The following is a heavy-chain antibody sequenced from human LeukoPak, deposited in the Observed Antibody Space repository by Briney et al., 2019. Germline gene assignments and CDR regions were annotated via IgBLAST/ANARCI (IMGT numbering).Heavy chain of an antibody. Sequence: NRGESLKISCKVSGYSFTSYCIGWVRQMPGKGLEWMGIIYPGGSGPTYSPSFQGQVTISVDKSINTAYLQWSSLQASDTAMYYCGMSGDRVPLQDDVFDVWGQGTMVTVST. CDR1: GYSFTSYC. V-gene: IGHV5-51*01. J-gene: IGHJ3*01. D-gene: IGHD1-26*01. CDR2: IYPGGSGP. CDR3: GMSGDRVPLQDDVFDV.